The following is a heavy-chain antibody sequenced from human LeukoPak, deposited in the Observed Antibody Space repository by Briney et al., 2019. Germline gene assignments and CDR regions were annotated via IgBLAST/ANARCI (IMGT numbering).Heavy chain of an antibody. V-gene: IGHV3-23*01. J-gene: IGHJ4*02. D-gene: IGHD2-2*01. CDR3: AKDGQYCSSTSCHPGYFDY. Sequence: GGSLRLSCAASGFTFSSYAMSWVRQAPGKGLEWVSAISGSGGSTYYADSVKGRFTISRDNSKNTLYLQMNSLRAEDTAVYYCAKDGQYCSSTSCHPGYFDYWGQGTLVTVSS. CDR1: GFTFSSYA. CDR2: ISGSGGST.